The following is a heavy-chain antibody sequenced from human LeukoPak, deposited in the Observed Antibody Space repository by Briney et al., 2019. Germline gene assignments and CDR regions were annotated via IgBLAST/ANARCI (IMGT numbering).Heavy chain of an antibody. CDR1: GFIFSDSV. D-gene: IGHD6-19*01. CDR2: ISSTGYT. CDR3: ARRTAGAKDL. J-gene: IGHJ6*04. Sequence: GGSLRLSCAASGFIFSDSVMSWVRQAPGKGLEWVAAISSTGYTDNADSLKGRSSISRDNSKDTLYLQMNSLRVDDTAIYYCARRTAGAKDLWGKGTTVTVSP. V-gene: IGHV3-23*05.